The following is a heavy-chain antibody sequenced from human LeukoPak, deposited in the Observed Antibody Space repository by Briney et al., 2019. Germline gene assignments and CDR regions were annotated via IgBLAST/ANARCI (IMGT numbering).Heavy chain of an antibody. V-gene: IGHV1-69*13. D-gene: IGHD3-22*01. J-gene: IGHJ4*02. CDR1: GGTFSSYA. CDR2: IIPIFGTA. CDR3: ARAARGFYDSSGYSFDY. Sequence: SVKVSCKASGGTFSSYAISWVRQAPGQGLEWMGGIIPIFGTANYAQKFQGRVTITADESTSTAYMELGSLRSEDTAVYYCARAARGFYDSSGYSFDYWGQGTLVTVSS.